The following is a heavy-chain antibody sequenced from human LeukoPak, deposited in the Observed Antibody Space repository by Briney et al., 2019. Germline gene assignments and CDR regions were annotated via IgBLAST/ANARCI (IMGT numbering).Heavy chain of an antibody. CDR3: ASHSSSWYGFDY. V-gene: IGHV3-30*03. Sequence: QPGRSLRRSCAASGFTFSGYGMHWVRQAPGKGLEWVAVISYDGSNKYYADSVKGRFTISRDNSKNTLYLQMNSLRAEDTAVYYCASHSSSWYGFDYWGQGTLVTVSS. D-gene: IGHD6-13*01. J-gene: IGHJ4*02. CDR1: GFTFSGYG. CDR2: ISYDGSNK.